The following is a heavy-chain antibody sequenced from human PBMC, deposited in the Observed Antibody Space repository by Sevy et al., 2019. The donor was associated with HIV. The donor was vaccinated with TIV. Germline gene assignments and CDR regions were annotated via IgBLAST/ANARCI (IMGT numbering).Heavy chain of an antibody. CDR1: GFSISGYG. V-gene: IGHV3-33*01. D-gene: IGHD6-19*01. CDR3: AREDIRVAGIGYYFHS. CDR2: IWYDGTNK. J-gene: IGHJ4*02. Sequence: GGSLRLSCAASGFSISGYGMHWVRQAPGKGLEWVAVIWYDGTNKEYAESVKGRFTISRDKSKNTLYLQMNSLRAEDTAVYYCAREDIRVAGIGYYFHSWGQGTLVTVSS.